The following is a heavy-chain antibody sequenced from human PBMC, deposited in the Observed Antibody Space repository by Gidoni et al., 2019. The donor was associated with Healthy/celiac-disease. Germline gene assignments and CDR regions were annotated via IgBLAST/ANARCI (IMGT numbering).Heavy chain of an antibody. CDR1: GFTFSCYS. CDR2: ISSSSSYI. V-gene: IGHV3-21*01. CDR3: ARDWDFYGDYVSNDAFDI. Sequence: EVPLVESGGGLVKPGGSLRLSWAASGFTFSCYSMTWVRQAPGKGLEWVSSISSSSSYIYYADSVKGRFTISRDNAKNSLYLQMNSLRAEDTAVYYCARDWDFYGDYVSNDAFDIWGQGTMVTVSS. D-gene: IGHD4-17*01. J-gene: IGHJ3*02.